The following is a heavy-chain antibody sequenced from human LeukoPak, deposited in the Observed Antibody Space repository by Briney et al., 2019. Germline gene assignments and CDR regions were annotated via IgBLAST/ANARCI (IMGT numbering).Heavy chain of an antibody. CDR3: ARARAIGSGAIDY. V-gene: IGHV3-7*01. CDR1: GFTFSSYW. D-gene: IGHD3-10*01. Sequence: GGSLRLSCAASGFTFSSYWMSWVRQAPGKGLEWVANIKQDGSEKNYVDSVKGRFTISRDNAKNSLFLQMNSLRAEDTAVYYCARARAIGSGAIDYWGQETLVTVSS. J-gene: IGHJ4*02. CDR2: IKQDGSEK.